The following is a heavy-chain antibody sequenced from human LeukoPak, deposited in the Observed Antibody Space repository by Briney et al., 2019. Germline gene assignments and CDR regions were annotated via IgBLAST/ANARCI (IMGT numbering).Heavy chain of an antibody. CDR3: AKDSRSSSWYWFDP. D-gene: IGHD6-13*01. CDR1: GFTFSSYA. Sequence: GGSLRLSCAASGFTFSSYAMSWVRQAPGKGLEWVSAISGSGGSTYYADSVKGRFTISRDNSKNTLSLQMNSLRAEDTAVYYCAKDSRSSSWYWFDPWGQGTLVTVSS. V-gene: IGHV3-23*01. J-gene: IGHJ5*02. CDR2: ISGSGGST.